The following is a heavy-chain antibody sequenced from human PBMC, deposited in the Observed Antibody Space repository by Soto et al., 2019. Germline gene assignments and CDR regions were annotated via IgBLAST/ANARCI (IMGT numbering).Heavy chain of an antibody. J-gene: IGHJ4*02. CDR1: GFNFDNYG. V-gene: IGHV3-30*18. D-gene: IGHD1-7*01. Sequence: PGGSLRLSCQASGFNFDNYGMHWVRQAPGKGLEWVAVITYDGSNKHYADSVEGRFTISRDNSKNTLSLHLNTLKPEDTAVYHCAKDRVGGTFYTPLGFWGQGTLVTVSS. CDR3: AKDRVGGTFYTPLGF. CDR2: ITYDGSNK.